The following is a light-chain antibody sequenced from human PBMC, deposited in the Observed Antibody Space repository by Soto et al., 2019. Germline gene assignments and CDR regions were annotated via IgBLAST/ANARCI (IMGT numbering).Light chain of an antibody. CDR2: DAS. Sequence: EIVLTQSPGTLSLSPGERATLSCRASQSLSTYLAWYQQKPGQAPRLLIYDASSRATGIPDRFSGGGSGTDFTLTISRLEPEDFAVYYCQQFSSYPLTFGGGTKVDIK. V-gene: IGKV3-20*01. J-gene: IGKJ4*01. CDR3: QQFSSYPLT. CDR1: QSLSTY.